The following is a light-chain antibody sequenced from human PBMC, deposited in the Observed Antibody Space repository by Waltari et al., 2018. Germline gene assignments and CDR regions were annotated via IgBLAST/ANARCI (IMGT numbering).Light chain of an antibody. Sequence: QSALTKPASVSGSPGQSINTSCTGTSSDVGRYNLVSWYQQHPGKAPKLMIYEVSNRPSGFSNRLSWSKSGNTASLAISGLQSEDEADYYCCSYAGSSTPPFGGGTKLTVL. CDR1: SSDVGRYNL. CDR2: EVS. V-gene: IGLV2-23*02. J-gene: IGLJ3*02. CDR3: CSYAGSSTPP.